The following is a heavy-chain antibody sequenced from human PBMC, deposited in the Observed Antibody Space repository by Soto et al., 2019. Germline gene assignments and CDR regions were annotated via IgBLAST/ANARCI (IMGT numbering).Heavy chain of an antibody. D-gene: IGHD3-10*01. V-gene: IGHV3-15*07. CDR2: IKSRAAGGAL. Sequence: EVQMVESGGGLVKPGGSLRLSCAVSGFSFRDAWMNWVRQAPGKGLEWVGRIKSRAAGGALDYAAPVKGRFTISRDDSEDTLYLQINSLKTEDTAMYYCTTDGSFGGVVVAFHLWGQGTMLSVSS. CDR3: TTDGSFGGVVVAFHL. J-gene: IGHJ3*01. CDR1: GFSFRDAW.